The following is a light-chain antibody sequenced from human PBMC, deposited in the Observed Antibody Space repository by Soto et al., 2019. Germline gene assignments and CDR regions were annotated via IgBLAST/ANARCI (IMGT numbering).Light chain of an antibody. CDR1: SSDVGTYNF. CDR2: DVS. CDR3: SSYRSSGTVV. V-gene: IGLV2-14*01. Sequence: QSALTQPASVSGSPGQSITISCTRTSSDVGTYNFVSWYRQHPGKAPKLMIYDVSNRPSGVSDRFSGSKSGSTASLTISGLQAEDEADYYCSSYRSSGTVVFGGGTKLTVL. J-gene: IGLJ2*01.